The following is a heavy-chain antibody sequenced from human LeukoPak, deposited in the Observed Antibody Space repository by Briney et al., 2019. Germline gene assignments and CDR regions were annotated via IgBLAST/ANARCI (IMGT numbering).Heavy chain of an antibody. CDR2: ISGSGGST. J-gene: IGHJ5*02. V-gene: IGHV3-23*01. Sequence: PGGSLRLSCAASGFTFSSYAMSWVRQAPGKGLEWVSAISGSGGSTYYADSVKGRFTISRDNSKNTLYLQMNSLRAEDTAVYYCASLGNDYGDYNWFDPWGQGTLVTVSS. CDR1: GFTFSSYA. D-gene: IGHD4-17*01. CDR3: ASLGNDYGDYNWFDP.